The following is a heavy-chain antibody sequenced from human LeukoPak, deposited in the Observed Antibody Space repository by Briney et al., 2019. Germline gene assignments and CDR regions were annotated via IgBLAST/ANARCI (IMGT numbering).Heavy chain of an antibody. Sequence: MSSETLSLTCTVPGGSIISYYWSWVRQPPGKGLEWIGFIYSSGSTNYNPSLRGRLTISVDKSKNQFSLRLNSVTAADTAVYYCARHFKHVRSGTQHWFDPWGQGTLVTVSS. D-gene: IGHD1-14*01. J-gene: IGHJ5*02. CDR3: ARHFKHVRSGTQHWFDP. CDR2: IYSSGST. V-gene: IGHV4-4*09. CDR1: GGSIISYY.